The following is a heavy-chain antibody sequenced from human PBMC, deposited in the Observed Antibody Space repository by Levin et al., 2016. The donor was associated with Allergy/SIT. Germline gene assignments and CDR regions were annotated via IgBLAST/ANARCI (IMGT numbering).Heavy chain of an antibody. CDR2: ISSSSSTI. V-gene: IGHV3-48*01. D-gene: IGHD6-13*01. CDR3: ARTGYSSSWYVFDY. J-gene: IGHJ4*02. Sequence: GGSLRLSCAASGFTFSSYGMHWVRQAPGKGLEWVSYISSSSSTIYYADSVKGRFTISRDNAKNSLYLQMNSLRAEDTAVYYCARTGYSSSWYVFDYWGQGTLVTVSS. CDR1: GFTFSSYG.